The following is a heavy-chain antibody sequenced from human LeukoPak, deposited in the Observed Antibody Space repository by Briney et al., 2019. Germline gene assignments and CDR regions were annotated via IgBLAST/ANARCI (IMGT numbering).Heavy chain of an antibody. CDR3: ATKRGYYDSSGDAFDI. Sequence: GGSLRLSCAASGFTFSSYGMHWVRQAPGKGLEWVAFIRYDGSNKYYADSVKGRFTISRDNSKNTLYLQMNSLRAEDTAVYYCATKRGYYDSSGDAFDIWGQGTMVTVSS. J-gene: IGHJ3*02. CDR1: GFTFSSYG. CDR2: IRYDGSNK. V-gene: IGHV3-30*02. D-gene: IGHD3-22*01.